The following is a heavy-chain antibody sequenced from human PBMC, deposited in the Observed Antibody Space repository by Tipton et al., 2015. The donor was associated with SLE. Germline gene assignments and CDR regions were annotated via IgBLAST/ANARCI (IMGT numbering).Heavy chain of an antibody. CDR1: GGSFRGYY. J-gene: IGHJ4*02. D-gene: IGHD6-6*01. V-gene: IGHV4-34*01. Sequence: TLSLTYAVYGGSFRGYYWSWIRQPPGKGLEWIGEINHSGSTNHNPSLKRRVTISVDTSKNQFSLKLSSVTAADTAVYYCARLIAARLPFDYWGQGTLVTVSS. CDR2: INHSGST. CDR3: ARLIAARLPFDY.